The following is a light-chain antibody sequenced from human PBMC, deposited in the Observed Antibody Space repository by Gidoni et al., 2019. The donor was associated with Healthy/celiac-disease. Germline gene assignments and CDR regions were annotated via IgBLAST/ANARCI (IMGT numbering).Light chain of an antibody. CDR2: AAS. CDR3: HQSYSTPPFT. CDR1: QSISSY. J-gene: IGKJ3*01. V-gene: IGKV1-39*01. Sequence: DIKMTQYTSAQSASVGDRVTITCPASQSISSYFKWYQQEPGNAPKLLLYAASSFQSAVPSRFISSGSGTAVTLTISSLQPEDFATYYCHQSYSTPPFTFGPGTKVEIK.